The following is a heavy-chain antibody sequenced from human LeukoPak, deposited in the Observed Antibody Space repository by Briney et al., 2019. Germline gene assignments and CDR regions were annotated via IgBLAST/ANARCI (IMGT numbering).Heavy chain of an antibody. CDR2: INWNGGST. CDR1: GFTFDDYG. V-gene: IGHV3-20*04. CDR3: ARAGTTLRYYSYYYMDV. J-gene: IGHJ6*03. D-gene: IGHD1-1*01. Sequence: GGSLRLSCAASGFTFDDYGMSWVRQAPGKGLEWVSGINWNGGSTGYADSVKGRFTISRDNAKNSLYLQMNSLRAEDTALYYCARAGTTLRYYSYYYMDVWGKGTTVTVSS.